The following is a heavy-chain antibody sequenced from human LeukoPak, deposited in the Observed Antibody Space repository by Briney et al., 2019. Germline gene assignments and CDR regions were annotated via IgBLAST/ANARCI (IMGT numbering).Heavy chain of an antibody. V-gene: IGHV4-39*01. D-gene: IGHD3-10*01. CDR2: IYYSGST. J-gene: IGHJ3*02. Sequence: SETLSLTCAVSDDSIRSSAYYWGWIRQPPGKGLEWIGSIYYSGSTYYNPSLKSRVTISIDTSKDQFSLKLSSVTAADTAVYYCASEPYGSGSFLGAFDIWGQGTMVTVSS. CDR3: ASEPYGSGSFLGAFDI. CDR1: DDSIRSSAYY.